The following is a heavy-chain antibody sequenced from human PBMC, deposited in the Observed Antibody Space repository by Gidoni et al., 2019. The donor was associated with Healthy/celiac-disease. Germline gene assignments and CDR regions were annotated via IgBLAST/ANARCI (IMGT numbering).Heavy chain of an antibody. J-gene: IGHJ6*03. CDR2: ISGSGGST. D-gene: IGHD3-10*01. V-gene: IGHV3-23*01. CDR1: GFTFSSHA. CDR3: AKRKGITMVRGVIITNYYYMDV. Sequence: EVQRLESGRGLVQPGGSLRLSCAASGFTFSSHAMSWVRQAPGKGLEWVSAISGSGGSTYYADSVKGRLTISRDNSKNTLYLQMNSLRAEDTAVYYCAKRKGITMVRGVIITNYYYMDVWGKGTTVTVSS.